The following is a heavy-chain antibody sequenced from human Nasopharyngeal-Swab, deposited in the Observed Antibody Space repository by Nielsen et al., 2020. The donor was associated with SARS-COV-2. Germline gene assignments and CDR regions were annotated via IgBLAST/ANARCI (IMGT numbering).Heavy chain of an antibody. Sequence: WICQPPGKGLEWVSVIYYGGDITYYADSVKGRFTTSRDNSKNTVHLQMNSLRADDTAIYYCAKNRDSVAGTPDDAFDIWGQGTMVTVSS. J-gene: IGHJ3*02. V-gene: IGHV3-23*03. CDR3: AKNRDSVAGTPDDAFDI. CDR2: IYYGGDIT. D-gene: IGHD6-19*01.